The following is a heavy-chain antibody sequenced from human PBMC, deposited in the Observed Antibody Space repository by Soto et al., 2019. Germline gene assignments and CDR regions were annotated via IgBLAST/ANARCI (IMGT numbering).Heavy chain of an antibody. CDR3: ASSSPFHY. V-gene: IGHV4-39*01. CDR2: IYYSGNT. D-gene: IGHD6-6*01. J-gene: IGHJ4*02. CDR1: SASLSSSTYY. Sequence: QLQLQESGPGLLKPSETLSLTCSVSSASLSSSTYYWSWIRQPPGRGPEWIGSIYYSGNTYYKPSLKSRVSISIDPSRNQFSLKLTCVTAADTGVYYWASSSPFHYGGPGILVTVSS.